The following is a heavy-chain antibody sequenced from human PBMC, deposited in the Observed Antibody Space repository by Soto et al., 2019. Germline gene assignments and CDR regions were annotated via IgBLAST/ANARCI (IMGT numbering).Heavy chain of an antibody. J-gene: IGHJ4*02. D-gene: IGHD1-26*01. CDR3: ARRHISHYQFDN. V-gene: IGHV4-59*08. CDR2: ISYSGST. CDR1: GGSISNYY. Sequence: QLQLQESGPGLVKPSETLSLNCTVSGGSISNYYWSWIRRPPEKGLEWIGYISYSGSTNYSPSLQGRVSISIDTSKNHFSLELSSLTAADTAVYYCARRHISHYQFDNWGQGTLVTVSS.